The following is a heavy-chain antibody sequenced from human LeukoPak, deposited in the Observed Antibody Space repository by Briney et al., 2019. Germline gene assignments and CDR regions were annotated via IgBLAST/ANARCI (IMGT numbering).Heavy chain of an antibody. CDR1: GGSISSYY. D-gene: IGHD6-19*01. V-gene: IGHV4-59*01. CDR3: ARAGGWYLDAFDI. Sequence: SETLSLTCTVSGGSISSYYWSWIRQPPGKGLEWIGYIYYSGSTNYNPSLKSRVTISVDTSKNQFSLKLSSVTAADTAVYYCARAGGWYLDAFDIWGQGIMVTVSS. J-gene: IGHJ3*02. CDR2: IYYSGST.